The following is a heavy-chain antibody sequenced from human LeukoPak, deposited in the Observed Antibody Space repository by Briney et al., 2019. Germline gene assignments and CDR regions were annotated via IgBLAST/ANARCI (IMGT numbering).Heavy chain of an antibody. J-gene: IGHJ5*02. V-gene: IGHV3-7*01. CDR1: GFTFSSYW. CDR3: ARALGYCTNGACYTWFDP. D-gene: IGHD2-8*01. CDR2: IKQDGSEK. Sequence: GGSLRLSCAASGFTFSSYWMSWVRQAPGKGLEWVSNIKQDGSEKYYVDSVKGRLTISIQNAKNELYLQMNSLRAEDTAVYYCARALGYCTNGACYTWFDPWGQGTLVTVSS.